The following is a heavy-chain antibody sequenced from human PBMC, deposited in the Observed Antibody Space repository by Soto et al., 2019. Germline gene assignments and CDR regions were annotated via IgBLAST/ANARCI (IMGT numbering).Heavy chain of an antibody. CDR2: IKQDGSEK. V-gene: IGHV3-7*01. J-gene: IGHJ6*02. Sequence: GGSLRLSCAASGFTFSSYWMSWVRQAPGKGLEWVANIKQDGSEKYYVDSVKGGFTISRDNAKNSLYLQMNSLRAEETAVYYCACRVGYNWNYYYGMDLWGQGTQVTVSS. CDR1: GFTFSSYW. CDR3: ACRVGYNWNYYYGMDL. D-gene: IGHD5-12*01.